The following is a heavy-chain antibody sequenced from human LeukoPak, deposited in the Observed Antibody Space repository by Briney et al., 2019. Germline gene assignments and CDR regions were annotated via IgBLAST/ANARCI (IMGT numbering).Heavy chain of an antibody. CDR3: ARVGTTYYYAY. CDR1: GGSFSGYY. V-gene: IGHV4-34*01. Sequence: SETLSLTRSVYGGSFSGYYWSWIRQPPGKGLEWIGEINHSGSTNYNPSLKSRVTISVDTSKNQFSLKLSSVPAADTAVYYCARVGTTYYYAYWGRGTLVTVSS. D-gene: IGHD4-17*01. CDR2: INHSGST. J-gene: IGHJ4*02.